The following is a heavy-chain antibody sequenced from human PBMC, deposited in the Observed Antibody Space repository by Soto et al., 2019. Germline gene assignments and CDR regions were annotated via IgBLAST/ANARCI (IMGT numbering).Heavy chain of an antibody. CDR1: GGSITSDYSC. J-gene: IGHJ4*02. V-gene: IGHV4-30-4*01. CDR3: ARGPSGDKVHY. Sequence: PSETLSLTCTVSGGSITSDYSCWSWIRQPPGEGLEWIGHIFDSGTTYTNPSLRSQVPISLDTSKNHFSLTLSSVTAADTAVYYCARGPSGDKVHYWGQGALVTVSS. D-gene: IGHD7-27*01. CDR2: IFDSGTT.